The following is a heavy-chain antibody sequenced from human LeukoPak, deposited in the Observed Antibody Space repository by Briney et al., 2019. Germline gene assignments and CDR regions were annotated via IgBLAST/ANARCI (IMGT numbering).Heavy chain of an antibody. Sequence: GGSLRLSCAASGFTVSSNYMSWVRQAPGKGLEWVSVIYSGGSTYYADSVKGRFTISRDNSKNTLYLQMNSLRAEDTAVYYCAKDISIAAAGTFAPFDYWGQGTLVTVSS. D-gene: IGHD6-13*01. J-gene: IGHJ4*02. CDR2: IYSGGST. CDR3: AKDISIAAAGTFAPFDY. CDR1: GFTVSSNY. V-gene: IGHV3-53*01.